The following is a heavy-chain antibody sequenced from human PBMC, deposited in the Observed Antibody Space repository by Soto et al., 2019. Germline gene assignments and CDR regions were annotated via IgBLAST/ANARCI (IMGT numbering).Heavy chain of an antibody. CDR1: GFSLSTSGVG. CDR2: IYWDDDK. J-gene: IGHJ3*02. Sequence: QITLKESGPTLVKPTQTLTLTCTFSGFSLSTSGVGVGWIRQPPGKALEWLALIYWDDDKRYSPSLKSRLTSTKDPSKIPVVLTMTHMGPVDTAAYYCAHIPQRVYYYDSSGYYSDALDIRGQGTMVTASS. CDR3: AHIPQRVYYYDSSGYYSDALDI. V-gene: IGHV2-5*02. D-gene: IGHD3-22*01.